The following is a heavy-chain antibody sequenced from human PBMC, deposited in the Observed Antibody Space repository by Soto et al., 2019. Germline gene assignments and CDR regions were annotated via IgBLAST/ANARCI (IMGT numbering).Heavy chain of an antibody. CDR3: ARDLSYDGMFDI. CDR2: NYYSRST. Sequence: QVQLQESGPGLVKPSQTLYLICTVSGGSISSGGYYWSWIRQHPGKGLEWIGYNYYSRSTYYNPSLKSRVTISVDTSKNQFSLKLSSVTAADTAVYYCARDLSYDGMFDIWGQGTMVTVSS. V-gene: IGHV4-31*03. J-gene: IGHJ3*02. CDR1: GGSISSGGYY. D-gene: IGHD3-22*01.